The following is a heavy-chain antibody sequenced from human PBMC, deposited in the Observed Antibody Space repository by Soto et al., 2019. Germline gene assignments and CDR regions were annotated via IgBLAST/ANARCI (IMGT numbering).Heavy chain of an antibody. Sequence: VQLQESGPGLVKPSETLSLICTVSGGSISSDYLSWIRQPAGKGLEWIGRVYTSGYSNSNPSLKSRVTISVDTYKKQFSLNLSSVTAADTAVYYCAREPTTAGTVNWFEPWGQGTLVTVSS. D-gene: IGHD6-13*01. J-gene: IGHJ5*02. V-gene: IGHV4-4*07. CDR1: GGSISSDY. CDR3: AREPTTAGTVNWFEP. CDR2: VYTSGYS.